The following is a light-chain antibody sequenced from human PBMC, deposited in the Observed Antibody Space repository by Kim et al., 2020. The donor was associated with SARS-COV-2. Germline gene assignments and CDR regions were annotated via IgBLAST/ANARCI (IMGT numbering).Light chain of an antibody. CDR2: QDN. CDR3: QAWGSNNAGV. J-gene: IGLJ1*01. Sequence: SYELTQPPSVSVSPGQTASITCSGDKLGDKYACWYQQKPGQFPLLVIYQDNKRPSGIPERFSGSNSGNTATLTISGTQAVDEADYYCQAWGSNNAGVFGTGTKVTVL. CDR1: KLGDKY. V-gene: IGLV3-1*01.